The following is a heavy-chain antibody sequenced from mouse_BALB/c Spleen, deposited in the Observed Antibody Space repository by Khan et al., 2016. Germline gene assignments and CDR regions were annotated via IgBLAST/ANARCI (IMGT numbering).Heavy chain of an antibody. J-gene: IGHJ3*01. CDR1: GFPFSSYA. Sequence: EVELVESGGGLVKPGGSLKLSCAASGFPFSSYAMSWVRQTPEKRLEWVASISSGGSTYYPDSVKGRFTISRDNARNIMYLHMSSLRSEDTAMYYFARGLYGTDWGQGTLVTVSA. V-gene: IGHV5-6-5*01. CDR2: ISSGGST. CDR3: ARGLYGTD. D-gene: IGHD2-10*02.